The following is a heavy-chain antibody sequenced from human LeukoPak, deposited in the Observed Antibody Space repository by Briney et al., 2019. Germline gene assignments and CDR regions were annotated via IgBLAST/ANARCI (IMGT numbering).Heavy chain of an antibody. V-gene: IGHV1-2*02. D-gene: IGHD5-18*01. J-gene: IGHJ4*02. CDR2: IDPNSDNI. CDR3: ARSAYNYGYVYFDH. Sequence: ASLKLSCKASGYTFTGCFIHYVRQSPGQGPEWWGWIDPNSDNIRYSETFKDRVTMTRDTSTNTAYMELSWLRSDDTAVYYCARSAYNYGYVYFDHWGQGTLVIVSS. CDR1: GYTFTGCF.